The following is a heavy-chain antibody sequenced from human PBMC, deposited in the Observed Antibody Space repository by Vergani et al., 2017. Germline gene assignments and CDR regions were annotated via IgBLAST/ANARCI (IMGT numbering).Heavy chain of an antibody. D-gene: IGHD3-3*01. CDR1: GGSISSYY. CDR3: ARDGSGYFLFDY. V-gene: IGHV4-59*12. J-gene: IGHJ4*02. CDR2: IYYSGST. Sequence: QVQLQESGPGLVKPSETLSLTCTVSGGSISSYYWSWIRQPPGKGLEWIGYIYYSGSTNYNPSLKSRVTISVDTSKNQFSLKLSSVTAADTAVYYCARDGSGYFLFDYWGQGTLVTVSS.